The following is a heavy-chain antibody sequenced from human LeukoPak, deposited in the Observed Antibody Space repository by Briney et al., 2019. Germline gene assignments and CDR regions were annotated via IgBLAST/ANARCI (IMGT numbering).Heavy chain of an antibody. J-gene: IGHJ4*02. D-gene: IGHD3-10*01. Sequence: GGSLRLSCAASGFTFSSYEMNWVRQAPGKGREWVSYISSSGSTIVYADSVKGRFTISRDNAKNSLYLQMTSLTDEDTAVYHCPRDFLWYGESPRYFDYWLQGTLVTVSS. CDR3: PRDFLWYGESPRYFDY. CDR2: ISSSGSTI. V-gene: IGHV3-48*03. CDR1: GFTFSSYE.